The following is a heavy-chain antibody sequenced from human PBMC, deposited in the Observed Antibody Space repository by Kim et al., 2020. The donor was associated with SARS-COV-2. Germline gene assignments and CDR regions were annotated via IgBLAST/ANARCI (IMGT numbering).Heavy chain of an antibody. V-gene: IGHV4-59*09. J-gene: IGHJ4*02. D-gene: IGHD3-22*01. Sequence: SRVTISVDPSKNQFSLKLSSVTAADTAVYYCARGLKSYYYDSSGYQYFDYWGQGTLVTVSS. CDR3: ARGLKSYYYDSSGYQYFDY.